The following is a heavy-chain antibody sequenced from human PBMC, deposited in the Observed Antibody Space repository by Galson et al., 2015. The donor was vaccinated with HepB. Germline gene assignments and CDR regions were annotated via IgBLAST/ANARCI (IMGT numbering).Heavy chain of an antibody. CDR2: VVVGSGDT. CDR3: AATGWYAFDI. D-gene: IGHD6-19*01. CDR1: GFTFTTSA. V-gene: IGHV1-58*01. J-gene: IGHJ3*02. Sequence: SVKVSCKASGFTFTTSAVQWVRQARGQRLEWIGWVVVGSGDTKYAQKFHERVTISRDMSTSTAYMELSSLRSEDTAVYHCAATGWYAFDIWGQGTMVTVSS.